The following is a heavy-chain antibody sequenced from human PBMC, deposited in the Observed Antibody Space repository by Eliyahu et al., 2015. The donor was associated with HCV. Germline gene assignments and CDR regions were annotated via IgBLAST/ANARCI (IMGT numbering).Heavy chain of an antibody. J-gene: IGHJ5*02. D-gene: IGHD1-26*01. CDR1: GGSISSYY. Sequence: QVQLQESGPGLVKPSETLSLTCTVSGGSISSYYWSWIRQPPGKGLEWIGYIYYSGSTNYNPSLKSRVTISVDTSKNQFSLKLSSVTAADTAVYYCAKIIVGARGGWFDPWGQGTLVTVSS. CDR2: IYYSGST. CDR3: AKIIVGARGGWFDP. V-gene: IGHV4-59*01.